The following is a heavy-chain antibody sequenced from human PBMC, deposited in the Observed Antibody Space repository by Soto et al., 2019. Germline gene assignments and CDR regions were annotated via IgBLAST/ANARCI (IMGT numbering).Heavy chain of an antibody. CDR1: GGSISSGGYY. V-gene: IGHV4-30-4*08. Sequence: PSETLSLTCTVSGGSISSGGYYWSWIRQPPGKGLEWIGYIYYSGSTYYNPSLKSRVTISVDTSKNQFSLKLRSVTAADTAVYYCASFDYGGTYGMDVWGQGTTVTVSS. CDR3: ASFDYGGTYGMDV. J-gene: IGHJ6*02. CDR2: IYYSGST. D-gene: IGHD4-17*01.